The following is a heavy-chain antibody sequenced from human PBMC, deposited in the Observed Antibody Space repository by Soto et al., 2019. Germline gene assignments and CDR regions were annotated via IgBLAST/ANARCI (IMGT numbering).Heavy chain of an antibody. J-gene: IGHJ4*02. Sequence: ASVKVSCKASGYTFTSYAMSWVRQAPGQGLEWMGWINAYNGNTNYAQKLQGRVTMTTDTSTSTAYMELRSLRSDDTAVYYCARDENYDYIWGSYRHYFDYWGQGTLVTVSS. D-gene: IGHD3-16*02. V-gene: IGHV1-18*01. CDR2: INAYNGNT. CDR3: ARDENYDYIWGSYRHYFDY. CDR1: GYTFTSYA.